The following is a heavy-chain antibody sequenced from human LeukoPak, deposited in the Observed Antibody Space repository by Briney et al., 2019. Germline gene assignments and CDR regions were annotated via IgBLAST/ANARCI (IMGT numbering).Heavy chain of an antibody. D-gene: IGHD3-9*01. CDR1: GFTFSSYS. V-gene: IGHV3-48*04. J-gene: IGHJ4*02. CDR3: ARFEKGLFDY. Sequence: QSGGSLRLSCAASGFTFSSYSMNWVRQAPGKGLEWVSYISSSSSTIYYADSVKGRFTISRDNAKNSLYLQMNSLRAEDTAVYYCARFEKGLFDYWGQGTLVTVSS. CDR2: ISSSSSTI.